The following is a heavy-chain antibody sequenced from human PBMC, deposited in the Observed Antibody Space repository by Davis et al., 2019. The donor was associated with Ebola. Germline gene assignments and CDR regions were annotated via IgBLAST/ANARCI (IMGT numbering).Heavy chain of an antibody. CDR3: TTPGGQDSGYDVFDI. Sequence: GESLKISCAASGLTLSNSGMHWVRQAPGQGLEWMGMINPNDGRTIYAQKFQGRVTVTRDTSTTTVYMDLSSLRSEDTALYYCTTPGGQDSGYDVFDIWGQGTMVTVSS. CDR2: INPNDGRT. CDR1: GLTLSNSG. V-gene: IGHV1-46*03. J-gene: IGHJ3*02. D-gene: IGHD5-12*01.